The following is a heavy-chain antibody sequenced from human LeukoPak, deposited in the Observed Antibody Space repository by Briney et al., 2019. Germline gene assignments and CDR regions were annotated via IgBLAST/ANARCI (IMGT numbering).Heavy chain of an antibody. D-gene: IGHD3-10*01. V-gene: IGHV5-51*01. CDR2: MYPGDSDT. J-gene: IGHJ5*02. CDR3: ARDYGSGSGNWFDA. CDR1: GYRFSSYW. Sequence: ESLKISCQGSGYRFSSYWIGWVRQMPGKGLEWMGTMYPGDSDTRYSPSFQGQVTMSVDKSITTAYLEWSGLKASDTAMYYCARDYGSGSGNWFDAWGPGTLVTVPS.